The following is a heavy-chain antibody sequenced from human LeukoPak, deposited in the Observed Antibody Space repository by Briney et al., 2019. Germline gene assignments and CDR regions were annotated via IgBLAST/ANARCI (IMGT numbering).Heavy chain of an antibody. CDR3: AADRHCRSTSCYPFNFDY. D-gene: IGHD2-2*01. CDR2: ISGYNSNT. CDR1: GYTLSSYG. J-gene: IGHJ4*02. V-gene: IGHV1-18*01. Sequence: GASVKVSCKASGYTLSSYGISWVRQAPGQGLEWMGWISGYNSNTKYAQNIQGRVTMTIDTSTSTAYMELRSLRSDDTAVYYCAADRHCRSTSCYPFNFDYWGQGTLVTVSS.